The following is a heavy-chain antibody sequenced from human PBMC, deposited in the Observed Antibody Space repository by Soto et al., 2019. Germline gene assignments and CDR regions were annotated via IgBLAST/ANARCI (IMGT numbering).Heavy chain of an antibody. V-gene: IGHV6-1*01. CDR1: GDSVSSNSAA. CDR2: TYYRSKWYN. D-gene: IGHD6-13*01. J-gene: IGHJ6*02. Sequence: PSQTLSLTCAISGDSVSSNSAAWNWIRQSPSRGLEWLGRTYYRSKWYNDYAVSVKSRITINPDTSKNQFSLQLNSVTPEDTAVYYCARDLYPAAGIWNYYYSYCMDVWCQGTTVTVSS. CDR3: ARDLYPAAGIWNYYYSYCMDV.